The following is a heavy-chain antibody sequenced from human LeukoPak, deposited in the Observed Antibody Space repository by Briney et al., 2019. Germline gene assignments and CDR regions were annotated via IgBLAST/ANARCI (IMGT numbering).Heavy chain of an antibody. Sequence: GGSLRLSCTTSGFTFSTYSINWVRQAPGKGLEWVSYISSSSSSIYYADSVKGRFTISRDNAKNSLYLQMNSLRAEDTAVYYCARERHDYGGNSRFDYWGQGTLVTVSS. CDR1: GFTFSTYS. CDR2: ISSSSSSI. J-gene: IGHJ4*02. D-gene: IGHD4-23*01. V-gene: IGHV3-48*01. CDR3: ARERHDYGGNSRFDY.